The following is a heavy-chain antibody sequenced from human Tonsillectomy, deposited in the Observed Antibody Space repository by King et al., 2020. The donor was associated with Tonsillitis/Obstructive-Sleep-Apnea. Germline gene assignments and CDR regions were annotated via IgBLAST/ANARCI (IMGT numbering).Heavy chain of an antibody. D-gene: IGHD6-13*01. Sequence: QLVQSGGGLVQPGGSLRLSCAASGFTFSSYAMSWVRQAPGKGLEWVSGISGSGGSTYYAASVKGRFTISRDNSKNTLYLQMSSLRAEDTAVYYCAKDLSSWYWSYFDYWGQGTLVTVSS. V-gene: IGHV3-23*04. CDR3: AKDLSSWYWSYFDY. CDR2: ISGSGGST. J-gene: IGHJ4*02. CDR1: GFTFSSYA.